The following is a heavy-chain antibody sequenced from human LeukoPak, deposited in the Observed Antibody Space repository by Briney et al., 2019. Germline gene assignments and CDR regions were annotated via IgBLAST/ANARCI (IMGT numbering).Heavy chain of an antibody. CDR1: GGSISSYY. V-gene: IGHV4-59*08. CDR3: ARAPILYYFDC. Sequence: SETLSLTCTVSGGSISSYYWSWIRQPPGKELEWIGYIYYTGSTSYNPSLRSRVTISVDTSKNQFSLNLSSVTAADTAVYYCARAPILYYFDCWGQGTLVTVSS. CDR2: IYYTGST. J-gene: IGHJ4*02.